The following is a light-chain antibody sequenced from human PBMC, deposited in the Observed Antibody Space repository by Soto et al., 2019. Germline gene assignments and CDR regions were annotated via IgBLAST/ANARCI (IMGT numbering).Light chain of an antibody. CDR3: QSFDGSLSGYVV. CDR2: GNS. V-gene: IGLV1-40*01. Sequence: QSVLTQPPSVSGAPGQRVTISCTGSSSNIGAGYDVHWYQQFPGTAPKLLIYGNSNRPSGVPDRFSGSKSGTSASLAITGLQAEDEADYYCQSFDGSLSGYVVFGGGTKLTVL. J-gene: IGLJ2*01. CDR1: SSNIGAGYD.